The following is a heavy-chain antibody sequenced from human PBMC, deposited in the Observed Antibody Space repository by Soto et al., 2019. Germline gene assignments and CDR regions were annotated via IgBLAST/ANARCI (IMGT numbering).Heavy chain of an antibody. J-gene: IGHJ1*01. CDR1: GGSINSRSYS. D-gene: IGHD3-16*01. Sequence: PSETLSLTCTVSGGSINSRSYSWGWIRQPPGKGLEWIGTVYYSGSTYYNPSLKSRVTVSVDMSKNQFSLNLNSVTAADTAVFYCARHWYDATDPRPRFFQQCGQGTLVPVSS. V-gene: IGHV4-39*01. CDR3: ARHWYDATDPRPRFFQQ. CDR2: VYYSGST.